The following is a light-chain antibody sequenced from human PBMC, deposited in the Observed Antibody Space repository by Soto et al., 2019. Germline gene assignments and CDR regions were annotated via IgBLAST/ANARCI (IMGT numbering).Light chain of an antibody. CDR3: QQVNNYPLT. CDR2: DAS. J-gene: IGKJ4*01. CDR1: QGISTF. Sequence: DIQLTQSPSLLSASVGDRVTITCRASQGISTFLAWYQQHPGTAPKRLIYDASNLQSGVPSRFSGSGSGTEFTLTISRLQPEDFETYYCQQVNNYPLTFGGGTKVAIK. V-gene: IGKV1-9*01.